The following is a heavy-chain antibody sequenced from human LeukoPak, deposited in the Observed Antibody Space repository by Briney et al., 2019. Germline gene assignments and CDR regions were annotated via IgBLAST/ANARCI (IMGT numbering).Heavy chain of an antibody. D-gene: IGHD3-10*01. Sequence: ASVKVSYKASGYTFTSYYMHWVRQAPGQGLEWMGIINPSGGSTSYAQKFQGRVTMTRDTSTSTVYMELSSLRSEDTAVYYCARAMGHGSGSYYDYSDYWGQGTLVTVSS. CDR2: INPSGGST. J-gene: IGHJ4*02. V-gene: IGHV1-46*01. CDR1: GYTFTSYY. CDR3: ARAMGHGSGSYYDYSDY.